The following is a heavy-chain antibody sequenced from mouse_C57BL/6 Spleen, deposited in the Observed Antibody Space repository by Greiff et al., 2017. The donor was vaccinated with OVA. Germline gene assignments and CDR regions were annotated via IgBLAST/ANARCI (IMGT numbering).Heavy chain of an antibody. CDR3: ARSGTTVVAPYGYFDV. CDR2: IDPSDSYT. CDR1: GYTFTSYW. J-gene: IGHJ1*03. Sequence: QVQLQQPGAELVMPGASVKLSCKASGYTFTSYWMHWVKQRPGQGLEWIGEIDPSDSYTNYNQKFKGKSTLTVDKSSSTAYMQLSSLTSEDAAVYYWARSGTTVVAPYGYFDVWGTGTTVTVSS. V-gene: IGHV1-69*01. D-gene: IGHD1-1*01.